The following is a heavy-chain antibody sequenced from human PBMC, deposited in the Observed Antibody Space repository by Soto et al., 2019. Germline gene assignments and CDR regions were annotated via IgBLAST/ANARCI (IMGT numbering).Heavy chain of an antibody. CDR2: ISGSGGST. Sequence: EVQLLESGGGLVQPGGSLRLSCAASGFTFSSYAMSWVRQAPGRGLEWVSAISGSGGSTYYADSVKGRFTISRDNSKNTLYLKMNSLGAEDTAVYYCALLRGGDYFDYWGQGTLVTVSS. V-gene: IGHV3-23*01. D-gene: IGHD3-16*01. J-gene: IGHJ4*02. CDR1: GFTFSSYA. CDR3: ALLRGGDYFDY.